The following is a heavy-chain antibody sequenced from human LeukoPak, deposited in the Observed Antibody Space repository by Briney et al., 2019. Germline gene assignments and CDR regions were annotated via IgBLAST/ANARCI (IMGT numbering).Heavy chain of an antibody. V-gene: IGHV4-39*07. J-gene: IGHJ2*01. CDR1: GGSISSSSYY. CDR2: IYYSGST. CDR3: ATYGDYQVVWYFDL. Sequence: PSETLSLTCTVSGGSISSSSYYWGWIRQPPGKGLEWIGNIYYSGSTYYNPSLKSRVTMSVDTSKNHFSLRLSSVTAADTAVYYCATYGDYQVVWYFDLWGRGTLVTVSS. D-gene: IGHD4-17*01.